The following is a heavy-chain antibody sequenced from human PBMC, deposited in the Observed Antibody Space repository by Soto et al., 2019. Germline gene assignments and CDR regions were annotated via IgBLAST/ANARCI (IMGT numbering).Heavy chain of an antibody. Sequence: SETLSLTCAVSGGSLSSGGYSWSWIRQPPGKGPEWIGYIYHSGSTYYNPSLKSRVTISVDRSKNQFSLKLSSVTAADTAVYYCARVPDRWGQGTLVTVSS. CDR2: IYHSGST. V-gene: IGHV4-30-2*01. CDR1: GGSLSSGGYS. D-gene: IGHD2-2*01. CDR3: ARVPDR. J-gene: IGHJ5*02.